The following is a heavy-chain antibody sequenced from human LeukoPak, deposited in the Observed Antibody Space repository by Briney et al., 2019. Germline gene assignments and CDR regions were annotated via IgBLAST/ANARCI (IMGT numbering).Heavy chain of an antibody. CDR3: ARVGPPYYYYYMDA. CDR1: GFTFSSSW. CDR2: IKQDGSEQ. J-gene: IGHJ6*03. Sequence: GGSPTLSCSASGFTFSSSWMTWVRQAPGKGLEWVANIKQDGSEQYTADSLKGRFTISRDNDKTLLFLQMNSLRVDDTAVYYCARVGPPYYYYYMDAWGNGTTVTVSS. V-gene: IGHV3-7*01.